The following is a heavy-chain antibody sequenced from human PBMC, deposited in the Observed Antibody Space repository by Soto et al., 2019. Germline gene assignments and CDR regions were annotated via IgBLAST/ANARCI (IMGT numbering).Heavy chain of an antibody. CDR1: GFTVSSNY. D-gene: IGHD2-15*01. CDR2: ISTSGATT. V-gene: IGHV3-23*01. CDR3: AKDPMVRDCSGGTCYFDY. J-gene: IGHJ4*02. Sequence: PGGSLRLSCAASGFTVSSNYMSWVRQAPGKGLEWVSAISTSGATTYYADSVKGRFTISRDNSKNTLYLRMNTLTADDTAVYYCAKDPMVRDCSGGTCYFDYWGQGTLVTVSS.